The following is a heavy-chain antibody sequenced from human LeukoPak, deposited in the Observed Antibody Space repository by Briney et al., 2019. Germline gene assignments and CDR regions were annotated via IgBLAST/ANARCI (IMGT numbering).Heavy chain of an antibody. CDR1: GFAFSSYA. V-gene: IGHV3-23*01. Sequence: GGSLRLSCAASGFAFSSYAMSWVRQTPGKGLEWVSAISGGGDITYYADSVTGRFTISRDNSKDTLFLQMHSLRPGDTAVYYCVREDTPATANYWGQGTLVTISS. CDR2: ISGGGDIT. CDR3: VREDTPATANY. J-gene: IGHJ4*02. D-gene: IGHD2-21*02.